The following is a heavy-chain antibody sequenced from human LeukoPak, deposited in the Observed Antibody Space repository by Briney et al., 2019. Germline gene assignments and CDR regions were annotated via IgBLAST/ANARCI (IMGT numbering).Heavy chain of an antibody. D-gene: IGHD2-15*01. CDR1: GGSLSGYY. CDR2: INHSGST. J-gene: IGHJ6*03. V-gene: IGHV4-34*01. CDR3: ARGYCSGGSCYSYYYYNYMDV. Sequence: PSETLSLTCAVYGGSLSGYYWSWIRQPPGKGLEWIGEINHSGSTNYNPSLKSRVTISVDTSKNQFSLKLSSVTAADTAVYYCARGYCSGGSCYSYYYYNYMDVWGKGTTVTVSS.